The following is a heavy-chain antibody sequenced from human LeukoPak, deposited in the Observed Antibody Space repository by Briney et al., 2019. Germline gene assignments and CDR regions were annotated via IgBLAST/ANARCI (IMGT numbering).Heavy chain of an antibody. J-gene: IGHJ3*02. V-gene: IGHV3-13*01. D-gene: IGHD6-19*01. CDR3: ARVGLYSSGWSTDSGAFDI. CDR1: GFTFSSYD. Sequence: GGSLRLSCAASGFTFSSYDMHWVRQATGKGLEWVSAIGTAGDTYYPGSVKGRFTISRENAKNSLYLQMNSLRAGDTAVYYCARVGLYSSGWSTDSGAFDIWGQGTMVTVSS. CDR2: IGTAGDT.